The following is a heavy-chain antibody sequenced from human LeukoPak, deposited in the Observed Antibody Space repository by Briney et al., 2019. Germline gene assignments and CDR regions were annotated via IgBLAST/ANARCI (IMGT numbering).Heavy chain of an antibody. CDR1: GFTFSSYG. V-gene: IGHV3-33*01. J-gene: IGHJ5*02. CDR3: AREGSGGSRHNWFDP. CDR2: IWYDGSNK. D-gene: IGHD2-15*01. Sequence: PGGSLRLSCAASGFTFSSYGMHWVRQAPGKGPEWVAVIWYDGSNKYYADSVKGRFTISRDNSKNTLYLQMNSLRAEDTAVYYCAREGSGGSRHNWFDPWGQGTLVTVSS.